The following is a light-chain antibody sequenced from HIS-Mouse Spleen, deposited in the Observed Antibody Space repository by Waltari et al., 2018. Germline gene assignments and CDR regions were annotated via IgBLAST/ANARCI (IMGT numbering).Light chain of an antibody. Sequence: QSALTQPASVSGSPGQSTTIPCTGTSRDVGGSNYVPWYQQHPGKAPKLMIYEVSNRPSGVSNRFSGSKSGNTASLTISGLQAEDEADYYCSSYTSSSTPYVFGTGTKVTVL. CDR1: SRDVGGSNY. CDR3: SSYTSSSTPYV. V-gene: IGLV2-14*01. J-gene: IGLJ1*01. CDR2: EVS.